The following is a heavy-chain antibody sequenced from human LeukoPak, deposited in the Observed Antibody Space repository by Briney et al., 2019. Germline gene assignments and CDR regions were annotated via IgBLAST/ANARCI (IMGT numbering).Heavy chain of an antibody. CDR1: GFTVSSNY. CDR2: IYSGGNT. V-gene: IGHV3-53*01. J-gene: IGHJ4*02. CDR3: ARGEAFDY. Sequence: QPGGSLRLSCAASGFTVSSNYMSWVRQAPGKGLEWVSIIYSGGNTYYADSVKGRFTISRDNSTNTLYLQMNSLRAEDTAVYYCARGEAFDYWGQGTLVTVSS.